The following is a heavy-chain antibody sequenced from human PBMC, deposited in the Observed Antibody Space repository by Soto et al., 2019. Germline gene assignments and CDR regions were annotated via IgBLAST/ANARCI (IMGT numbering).Heavy chain of an antibody. CDR1: GGTFSSYA. V-gene: IGHV1-69*06. CDR2: IIPIFGTA. D-gene: IGHD5-12*01. Sequence: SVKVSCKASGGTFSSYAISWVRQAPGQGLEWMGGIIPIFGTANYAQKFQGRVTITADKSTSTAYMELSSLRSEDTAVYYCASPGRATWAFDYWGQGTLVTVSA. J-gene: IGHJ4*02. CDR3: ASPGRATWAFDY.